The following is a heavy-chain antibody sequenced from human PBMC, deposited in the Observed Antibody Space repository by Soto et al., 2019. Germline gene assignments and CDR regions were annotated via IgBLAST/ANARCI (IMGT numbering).Heavy chain of an antibody. CDR3: AKDHAGSSSRVDAFDI. D-gene: IGHD6-13*01. CDR2: ISGSGGST. J-gene: IGHJ3*02. Sequence: EVQLLESGGGLVQPGGSLRLSCAASGFTFSSYAMSWVRQAPGKGLEWVSAISGSGGSTYYADSVKGLFTISRDNSKNTLYLQMNSLRAEDTAVYYCAKDHAGSSSRVDAFDIWGQGTMVTVSS. CDR1: GFTFSSYA. V-gene: IGHV3-23*01.